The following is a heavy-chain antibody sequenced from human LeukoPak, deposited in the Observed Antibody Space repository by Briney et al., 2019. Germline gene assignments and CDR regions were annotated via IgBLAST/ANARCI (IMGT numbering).Heavy chain of an antibody. CDR1: GFTFSDYY. J-gene: IGHJ4*02. D-gene: IGHD3-22*01. CDR2: IYSGGST. Sequence: PGGSLRLSCAASGFTFSDYYMSWVRQAPGKGLEWVSVIYSGGSTYYADFVKGRFTISRDNSKNTLYLQMNSLRAEDTAVYYCARFYDSSGYYHDYWGQGTLVTVSS. V-gene: IGHV3-66*01. CDR3: ARFYDSSGYYHDY.